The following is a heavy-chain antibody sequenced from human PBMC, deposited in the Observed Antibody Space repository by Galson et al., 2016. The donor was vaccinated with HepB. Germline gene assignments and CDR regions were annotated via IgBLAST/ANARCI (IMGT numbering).Heavy chain of an antibody. Sequence: WIRQPPGKGLEWIGYIDYTGGTIYNPSLKSRVTISVDTSKNQFSLRLTSVTAADTAVYYCVRAGYCSGGTCYSGFLAYWGQGTLVTVSS. J-gene: IGHJ4*02. CDR3: VRAGYCSGGTCYSGFLAY. CDR2: IDYTGGT. V-gene: IGHV4-59*01. D-gene: IGHD2-15*01.